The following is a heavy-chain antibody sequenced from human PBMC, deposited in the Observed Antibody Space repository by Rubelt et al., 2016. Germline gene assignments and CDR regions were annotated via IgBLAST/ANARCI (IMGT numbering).Heavy chain of an antibody. CDR2: INPSGGST. V-gene: IGHV1-46*01. D-gene: IGHD5-24*01. CDR3: ARTKTVEMATIPLAY. J-gene: IGHJ4*02. Sequence: QVQLVQSGAEVKKPGASVKVSCKASGYTFTSYGISWVRQAPGQGLEWMGIINPSGGSTSYAQKFQGRVTMTRETSTSTVYMELSSLRSEDTAVYYCARTKTVEMATIPLAYWGQGTLVTVSS. CDR1: GYTFTSYG.